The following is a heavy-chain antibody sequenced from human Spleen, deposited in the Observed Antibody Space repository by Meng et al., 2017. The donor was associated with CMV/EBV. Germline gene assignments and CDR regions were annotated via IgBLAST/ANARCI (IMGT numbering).Heavy chain of an antibody. Sequence: GSLRLSCTVSGGSVSSGSYYWSWIRQPPGKGLEWIGYIYYSGSTNYNPSLKSRVTISVDTSKNQFSLKLSSVTAADTAVYYCARTPFTVTTFDYWGQGTLVTVSS. CDR1: GGSVSSGSYY. J-gene: IGHJ4*02. D-gene: IGHD4-17*01. CDR3: ARTPFTVTTFDY. V-gene: IGHV4-61*01. CDR2: IYYSGST.